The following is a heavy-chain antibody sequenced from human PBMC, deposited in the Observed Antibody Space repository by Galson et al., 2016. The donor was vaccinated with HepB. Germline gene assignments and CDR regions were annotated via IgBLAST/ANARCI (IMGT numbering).Heavy chain of an antibody. Sequence: SETLSLTCTVSGGSTINHYWCWILHPPAKGLEWIGGIYHSGRTNYNPSPRSRVTRSVDTSKNHFTLNLGSVTAADTAVFFCARHESSNVAMRIDHWGQGTLVIVSS. V-gene: IGHV4-59*08. CDR2: IYHSGRT. CDR3: ARHESSNVAMRIDH. CDR1: GGSTINHY. D-gene: IGHD2-2*01. J-gene: IGHJ4*02.